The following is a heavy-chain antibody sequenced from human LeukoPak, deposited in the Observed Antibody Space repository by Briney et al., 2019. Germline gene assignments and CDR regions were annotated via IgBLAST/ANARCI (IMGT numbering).Heavy chain of an antibody. CDR1: GFTVSSNY. V-gene: IGHV3-53*05. J-gene: IGHJ4*02. Sequence: GGSLRLSCAASGFTVSSNYMSWVRQAPGKGLEWVSVIYSGGSTYYADSVKGRFTISRDNSKNTLYLQMNSLRAEDTAVYYCARAGSRYDFWSGYYSLDYWGQGTLVTVSS. CDR2: IYSGGST. CDR3: ARAGSRYDFWSGYYSLDY. D-gene: IGHD3-3*01.